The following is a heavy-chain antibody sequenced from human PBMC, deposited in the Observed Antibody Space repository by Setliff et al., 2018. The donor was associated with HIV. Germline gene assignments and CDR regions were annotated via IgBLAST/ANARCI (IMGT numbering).Heavy chain of an antibody. CDR2: IYPGDSDT. CDR1: GYSFTSYW. J-gene: IGHJ4*02. Sequence: GESLKISCKGSGYSFTSYWIGWVRQMPGKGLEWMGIIYPGDSDTRYSPSFQGQVTISADKSISTAYLQMNSLRTEDTALYYCAKDKANVAVAGTLDYWGQGTLVTVSS. D-gene: IGHD6-19*01. CDR3: AKDKANVAVAGTLDY. V-gene: IGHV5-51*01.